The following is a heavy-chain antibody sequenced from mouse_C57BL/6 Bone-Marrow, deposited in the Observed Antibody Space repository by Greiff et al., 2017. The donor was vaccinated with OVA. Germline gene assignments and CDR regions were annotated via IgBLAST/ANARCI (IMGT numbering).Heavy chain of an antibody. CDR1: GYTFTSYW. Sequence: QVQLQQPGAELVRPGSSVKLSCKASGYTFTSYWMDWVKQRPGQGLEWIGNIYPSDSETHYTQKFKDKATLTVDKSSSTAYMQLSSLTSEDSAVYYWARGRETAQAKGLAMDYWGQGTSVTVSS. CDR3: ARGRETAQAKGLAMDY. J-gene: IGHJ4*01. V-gene: IGHV1-61*01. CDR2: IYPSDSET. D-gene: IGHD3-2*02.